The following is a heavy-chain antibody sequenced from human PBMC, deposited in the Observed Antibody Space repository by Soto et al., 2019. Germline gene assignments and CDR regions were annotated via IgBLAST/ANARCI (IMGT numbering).Heavy chain of an antibody. Sequence: QVQLVESGGGVVQPGRSLRLSCAASGFTFSSYAMHWVRQAPGKGLEWVAVISYDGSNKYYADSVKGRFTISRDNSKNTLYLQMNSLRAEDTAVYYCARGSIGPNVEMATIEAYYYYGMDVWGQGTTVTVSS. CDR3: ARGSIGPNVEMATIEAYYYYGMDV. J-gene: IGHJ6*02. CDR2: ISYDGSNK. D-gene: IGHD5-12*01. CDR1: GFTFSSYA. V-gene: IGHV3-30-3*01.